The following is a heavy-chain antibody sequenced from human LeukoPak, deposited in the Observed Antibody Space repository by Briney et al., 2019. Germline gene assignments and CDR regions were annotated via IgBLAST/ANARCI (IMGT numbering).Heavy chain of an antibody. CDR2: ISWNSDSI. CDR3: AKASLGDYFDY. J-gene: IGHJ4*02. D-gene: IGHD1-26*01. V-gene: IGHV3-9*03. CDR1: GFTFDDYA. Sequence: GGSLRLSCAASGFTFDDYAMHWVRHAPGKGLEWVSGISWNSDSIGYADSVKGRFTISRDNAKNSLYLQMNSLRAEDMALYYCAKASLGDYFDYWGQGTLVTVSS.